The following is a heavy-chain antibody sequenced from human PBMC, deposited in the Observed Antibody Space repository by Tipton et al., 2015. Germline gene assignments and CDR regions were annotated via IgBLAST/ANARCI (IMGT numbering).Heavy chain of an antibody. Sequence: LRLSCSASGFTFSTFGLGWVRQAAGKGLEWIGYIYHTGATYYNPSLWSRVSLSLDTSKNQFSLSLSSVTAADTAVYYCARYPFGEGRYFDYWGQGTLVTVSS. CDR1: GFTFSTFG. J-gene: IGHJ4*02. D-gene: IGHD3-16*01. V-gene: IGHV4-31*02. CDR2: IYHTGAT. CDR3: ARYPFGEGRYFDY.